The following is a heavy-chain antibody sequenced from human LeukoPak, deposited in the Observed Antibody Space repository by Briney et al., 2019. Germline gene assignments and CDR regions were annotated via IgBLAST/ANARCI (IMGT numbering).Heavy chain of an antibody. Sequence: GGSLRLSCAASGFTFSSYWMSWVRQAPGKWLEWVANIKQDGSEKYYVDSVKGRFTIYRDNAKNSLYLQMNSLRAEDTGVYYCARGGYSSGWIYNWFDPWGQGTLVTVSS. J-gene: IGHJ5*02. CDR1: GFTFSSYW. CDR3: ARGGYSSGWIYNWFDP. V-gene: IGHV3-7*01. CDR2: IKQDGSEK. D-gene: IGHD6-19*01.